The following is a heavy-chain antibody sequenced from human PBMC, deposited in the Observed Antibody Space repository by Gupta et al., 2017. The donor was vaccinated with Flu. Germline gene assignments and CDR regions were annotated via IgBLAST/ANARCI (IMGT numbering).Heavy chain of an antibody. V-gene: IGHV3-74*01. CDR1: GFTFSSYS. J-gene: IGHJ4*02. Sequence: EVQLVESGGDLVQPGGSLRLSCAGSGFTFSSYSMHWVRQTPGKGLVWVARINSDGRTRDDADSVKGRFKISRDNAKNSLFLQMKSLRDDDTAVYDGARAGSYRFDYGGQGTMVTVSS. CDR2: INSDGRTR. D-gene: IGHD3-16*02. CDR3: ARAGSYRFDY.